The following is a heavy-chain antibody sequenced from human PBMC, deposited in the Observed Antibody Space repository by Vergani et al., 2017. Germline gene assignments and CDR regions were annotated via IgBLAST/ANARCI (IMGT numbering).Heavy chain of an antibody. CDR1: GGTFSSYA. Sequence: QVQLVQSGAEVKKPGSSVKVSCKASGGTFSSYAISWVRQAPGQGLEWIGGIIPIFDTANYAQKFQGRVTITADESTSTAYMELSSLTSEDTAMYYCARDRIAVAGTGYYYGMDVWGQGTTVTVSS. J-gene: IGHJ6*02. CDR2: IIPIFDTA. CDR3: ARDRIAVAGTGYYYGMDV. D-gene: IGHD6-19*01. V-gene: IGHV1-69*01.